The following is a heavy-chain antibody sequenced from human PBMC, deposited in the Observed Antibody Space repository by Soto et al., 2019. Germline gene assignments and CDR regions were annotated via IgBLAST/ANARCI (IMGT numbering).Heavy chain of an antibody. J-gene: IGHJ6*03. CDR3: ARGLIVWSGELSRRGGHYYYMDV. V-gene: IGHV4-34*01. Sequence: PSETLSLTYAVHGASFSGYQWTWIRQTPGKGLEWIGEINDSGNINYNPSLKSRVTISLDTPKKQISLKLSSVTAADSAVYYCARGLIVWSGELSRRGGHYYYMDVWGKGTTVTVSS. D-gene: IGHD3-10*01. CDR1: GASFSGYQ. CDR2: INDSGNI.